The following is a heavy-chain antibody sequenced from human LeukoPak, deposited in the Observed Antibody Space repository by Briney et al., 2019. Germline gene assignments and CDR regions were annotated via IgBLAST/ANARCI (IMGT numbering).Heavy chain of an antibody. D-gene: IGHD6-19*01. CDR1: GFTFSDYY. V-gene: IGHV3-11*06. J-gene: IGHJ4*02. Sequence: PGGSLRLSCAASGFTFSDYYMTWIRQAPGEGLEWISYISGSSSYTNYADSVKGRFTISRDNAKNSLYLQMNSLRAEDTAVYYCARDKGPIIAVAPFDYWGQGTLVTVSS. CDR2: ISGSSSYT. CDR3: ARDKGPIIAVAPFDY.